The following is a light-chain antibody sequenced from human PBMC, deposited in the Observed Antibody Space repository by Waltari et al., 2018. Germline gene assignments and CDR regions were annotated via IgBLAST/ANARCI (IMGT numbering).Light chain of an antibody. CDR3: QHYVRLPVT. CDR1: QSVGRTF. CDR2: GAS. J-gene: IGKJ1*01. V-gene: IGKV3-20*01. Sequence: EIVLTQSPGTLYLSPGERATLSCRTSQSVGRTFAWDQQKPGQDPRLLIYGASIRATGIPDRFSGSGSGTDFSLTISRLEPEDFAVYYCQHYVRLPVTFGQGTKVEIK.